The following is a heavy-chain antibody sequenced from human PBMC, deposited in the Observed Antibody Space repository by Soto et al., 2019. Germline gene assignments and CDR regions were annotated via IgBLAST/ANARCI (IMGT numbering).Heavy chain of an antibody. CDR3: AGVVDIVALGFDP. V-gene: IGHV4-61*01. J-gene: IGHJ5*02. D-gene: IGHD5-12*01. CDR2: IYYSGST. CDR1: GGSVSSGSYY. Sequence: QVQLQESGPGLVKPSETLSLTCTVSGGSVSSGSYYWSWIRQPPGKGLEWIGYIYYSGSTNYNPSLTSRVTTSVDTPKNQFSLKLSSVTAADTAAYYRAGVVDIVALGFDPWGQGTLVTVSS.